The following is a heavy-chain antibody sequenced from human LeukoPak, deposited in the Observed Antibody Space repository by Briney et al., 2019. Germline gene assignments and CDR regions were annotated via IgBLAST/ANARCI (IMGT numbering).Heavy chain of an antibody. CDR3: ARSPNGEGEFNADY. CDR2: IWYDGSNK. CDR1: GFTFSSYG. Sequence: PGGSLRLSCAASGFTFSSYGMHWVRKAPGKGLEWVAVIWYDGSNKYYADSVKGRFTISRDNSKNTLYLQMNSQRAEDRAVYYGARSPNGEGEFNADYWGQGTLVTVSS. V-gene: IGHV3-33*08. J-gene: IGHJ4*02. D-gene: IGHD3-16*01.